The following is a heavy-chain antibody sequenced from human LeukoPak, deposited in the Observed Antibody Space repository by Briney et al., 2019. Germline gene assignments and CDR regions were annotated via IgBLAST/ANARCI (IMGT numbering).Heavy chain of an antibody. CDR3: ARDAYCSSTSCYGWFDP. Sequence: GGSLRLSCAASGFTFSSYAMHWVRQAPGKGLEWVAVISYDGGNKYYADSVKGRFTISRDNSKNTLYLQMNSLRAEDTAVYYCARDAYCSSTSCYGWFDPWGQGTLVTVSS. D-gene: IGHD2-2*01. J-gene: IGHJ5*02. V-gene: IGHV3-30*04. CDR1: GFTFSSYA. CDR2: ISYDGGNK.